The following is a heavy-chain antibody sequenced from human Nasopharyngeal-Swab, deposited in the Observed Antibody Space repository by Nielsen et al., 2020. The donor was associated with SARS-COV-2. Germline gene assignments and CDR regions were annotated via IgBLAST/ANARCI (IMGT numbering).Heavy chain of an antibody. J-gene: IGHJ4*02. CDR2: ISGGSSAI. CDR3: ARDGPSGSYDG. D-gene: IGHD1-26*01. V-gene: IGHV3-48*04. Sequence: GESLKISCAASGFTFSTYSMNWVRQAPGKGLEWVSYISGGSSAIYYADSVKGRFTISRDNFKNTLYLQMNSLRVEDTAIYYCARDGPSGSYDGWGQGTLVTVSS. CDR1: GFTFSTYS.